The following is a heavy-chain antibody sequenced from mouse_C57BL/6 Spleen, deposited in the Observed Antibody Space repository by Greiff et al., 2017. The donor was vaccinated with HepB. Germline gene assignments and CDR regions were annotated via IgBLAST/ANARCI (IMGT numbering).Heavy chain of an antibody. Sequence: VHVKQSVAELVRPGASVKLSCTASGFNIKNTYMHWVKQRPEQGLEWIGRIDPANGNTKYAPKFQGKATITADTSSNTAYLQLSSLTSEDTAIYYCARSYYGNYGYYYAMDYWGQGTSVTVSS. V-gene: IGHV14-3*01. CDR1: GFNIKNTY. CDR3: ARSYYGNYGYYYAMDY. J-gene: IGHJ4*01. CDR2: IDPANGNT. D-gene: IGHD2-10*01.